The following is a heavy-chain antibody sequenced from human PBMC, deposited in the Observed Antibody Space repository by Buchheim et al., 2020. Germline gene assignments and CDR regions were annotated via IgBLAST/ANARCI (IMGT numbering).Heavy chain of an antibody. Sequence: QVQLVESGGGVVQPGRSLRLSCAASGFTFSSYAMHWVRQAPGKGLEWVAVISYDGSNKYYADSVKGRFTISRDNSKNTLCLQMNSLRAEDTAVYYCARSHCSSTSCYRYYGMDVWGQGTT. CDR3: ARSHCSSTSCYRYYGMDV. CDR2: ISYDGSNK. J-gene: IGHJ6*02. V-gene: IGHV3-30-3*01. D-gene: IGHD2-2*01. CDR1: GFTFSSYA.